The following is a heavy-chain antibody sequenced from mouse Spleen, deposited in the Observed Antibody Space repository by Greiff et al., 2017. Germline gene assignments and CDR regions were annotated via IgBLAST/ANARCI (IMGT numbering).Heavy chain of an antibody. J-gene: IGHJ1*01. CDR3: ARHGGKTWYFDV. Sequence: EVQVVESGGDLVKPGGSLKLSCAASGFTFSSYGMSWVRQTPDKRLEWVATISSGGSYTYYPDSVKGRFTISRDNAKNTLYLQMSSLKSEDTAMYYCARHGGKTWYFDVWGAGTTVTVSS. CDR1: GFTFSSYG. CDR2: ISSGGSYT. V-gene: IGHV5-6*01. D-gene: IGHD2-1*01.